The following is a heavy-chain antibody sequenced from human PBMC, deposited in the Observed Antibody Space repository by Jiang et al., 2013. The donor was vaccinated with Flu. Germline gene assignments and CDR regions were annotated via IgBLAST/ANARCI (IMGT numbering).Heavy chain of an antibody. V-gene: IGHV4-39*01. Sequence: SGPGLVKPSETLSLTCTVSGDSISSSSHYWGWIRQAPGKGLEWIGTIYYSGTTYYNPSLKSRVTISEDTSKNQFSLKLSSLTAADTAVYYCARTLGVMTANQYFDSWGQGTLVTVSS. CDR1: GDSISSSSHY. CDR2: IYYSGTT. CDR3: ARTLGVMTANQYFDS. D-gene: IGHD2-21*02. J-gene: IGHJ4*02.